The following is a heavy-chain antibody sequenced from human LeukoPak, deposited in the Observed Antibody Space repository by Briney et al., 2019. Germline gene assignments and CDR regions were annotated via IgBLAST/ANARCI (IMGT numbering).Heavy chain of an antibody. Sequence: GASVKVSCKSSGHTFTDYSLHWVRQAPGQGLEWMGWINPNSGGTNYAQKFQGRVTMTRDTSITTAYMELSRLRSDDTAVYYCARVFHRVHFDLWGRGTLVTVSS. V-gene: IGHV1-2*02. D-gene: IGHD3-10*02. J-gene: IGHJ2*01. CDR1: GHTFTDYS. CDR3: ARVFHRVHFDL. CDR2: INPNSGGT.